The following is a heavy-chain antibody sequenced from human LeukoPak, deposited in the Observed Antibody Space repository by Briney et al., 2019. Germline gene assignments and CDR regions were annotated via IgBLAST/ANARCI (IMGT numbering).Heavy chain of an antibody. J-gene: IGHJ4*02. D-gene: IGHD2-15*01. V-gene: IGHV4-59*01. CDR3: ARRGVAAIIDY. CDR2: IYYSGST. Sequence: PSETLSLTCTVSGGSISSYYWSWIRQPPGKGLEWIGYIYYSGSTNYNPSFKSRVTISVDTSKNQFSLKLSSVTAADTAVYYCARRGVAAIIDYWGQGTLVTVSS. CDR1: GGSISSYY.